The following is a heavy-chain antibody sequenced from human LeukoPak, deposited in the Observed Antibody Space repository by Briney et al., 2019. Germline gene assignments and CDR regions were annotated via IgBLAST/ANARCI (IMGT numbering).Heavy chain of an antibody. CDR3: ARNQWLVPFDY. Sequence: GGSLRLSCTASEFTFSSYSMNWVRQAPGKGPEWVAVISYDGSNKYYADSVKGRFTISRDNSKNTLYLQMNSLRAEDTAVYYCARNQWLVPFDYWGQGTLVTVSS. CDR2: ISYDGSNK. V-gene: IGHV3-30*03. CDR1: EFTFSSYS. D-gene: IGHD6-19*01. J-gene: IGHJ4*02.